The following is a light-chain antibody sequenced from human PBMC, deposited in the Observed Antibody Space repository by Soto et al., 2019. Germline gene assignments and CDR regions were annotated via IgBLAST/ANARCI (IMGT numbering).Light chain of an antibody. Sequence: EIVLTHSPGTLSLSPGERATLSCRASLTISDNFLAWYQQKPGQAPRLLIYGAFNRATGIPARFSGSGSGTDFTLTISSLEPEDSAIYYCQQRNIWPPVTFGQGTRLE. CDR2: GAF. CDR3: QQRNIWPPVT. CDR1: LTISDN. J-gene: IGKJ5*01. V-gene: IGKV3-11*01.